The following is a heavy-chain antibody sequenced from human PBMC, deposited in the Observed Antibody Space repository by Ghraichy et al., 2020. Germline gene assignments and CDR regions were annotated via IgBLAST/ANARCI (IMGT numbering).Heavy chain of an antibody. V-gene: IGHV4-61*03. CDR2: VYDGGNT. D-gene: IGHD6-19*01. Sequence: SETLSLTCTVSGGSINISGYYWSWIRQPPGEGLECIGYVYDGGNTKYNPSLKGRVTISVDTSKNHFSLNLTSVTAADTAMYYCARGYSSILMNWFDPWGQGTLVTVSS. CDR3: ARGYSSILMNWFDP. CDR1: GGSINISGYY. J-gene: IGHJ5*02.